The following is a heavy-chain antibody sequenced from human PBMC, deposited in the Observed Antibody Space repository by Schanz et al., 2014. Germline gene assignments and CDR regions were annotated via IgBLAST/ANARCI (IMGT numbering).Heavy chain of an antibody. CDR3: ARGTMPGTFDI. J-gene: IGHJ3*02. D-gene: IGHD2-2*01. CDR1: GGTFSSYT. V-gene: IGHV1-69*02. CDR2: IVPIAGIT. Sequence: QVQLVQSGAEVKKPGSSVKVSCKASGGTFSSYTISWVRQAPGQGLEWMGRIVPIAGITNYAQRFQGRVTITADKSTSTAYMELSSLRYEDTALYYCARGTMPGTFDIWGQGTMVTVSS.